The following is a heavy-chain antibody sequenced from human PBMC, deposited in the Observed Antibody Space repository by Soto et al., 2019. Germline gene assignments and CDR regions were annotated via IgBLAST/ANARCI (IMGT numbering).Heavy chain of an antibody. D-gene: IGHD1-26*01. Sequence: QVQLVQSGAEVKKPGASVKVSCKASGYTFTSYAMHWVRQAPGQRLEWMGWINAGNGNTKYSQKFQGRVTITRDTSASTAYMELSSLGSADTAVYYCARGGSRYWYCDLWGRGTLVTVSS. V-gene: IGHV1-3*01. CDR1: GYTFTSYA. J-gene: IGHJ2*01. CDR2: INAGNGNT. CDR3: ARGGSRYWYCDL.